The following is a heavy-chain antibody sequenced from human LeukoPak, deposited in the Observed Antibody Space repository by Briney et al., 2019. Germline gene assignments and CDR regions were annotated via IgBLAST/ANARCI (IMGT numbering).Heavy chain of an antibody. J-gene: IGHJ4*02. CDR1: GFTFTAYW. D-gene: IGHD4-11*01. Sequence: GGSLRLSCAASGFTFTAYWMTWVRQAPGKGLEWLASIKKDGSQRHYVDSVEGRFTISRGNSKNTLYLQMNSLRAYDTAVYYCAGARSNTDGPHFFDHWGQGALVTVSS. V-gene: IGHV3-7*01. CDR3: AGARSNTDGPHFFDH. CDR2: IKKDGSQR.